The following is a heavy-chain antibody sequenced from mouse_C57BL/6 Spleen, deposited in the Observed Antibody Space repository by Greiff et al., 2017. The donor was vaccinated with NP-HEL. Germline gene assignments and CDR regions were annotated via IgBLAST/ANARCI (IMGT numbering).Heavy chain of an antibody. CDR1: GYAFTNYL. D-gene: IGHD1-1*01. CDR3: ARSDSLRSPWFAY. Sequence: VQLQQSGAELVRPGTSVKVSCKASGYAFTNYLIEWVKQRPGQGLEWIGVINPGSGGTNYNEKFKGKATLTADKSSSTAYMQLSSLTSEDSAVYFCARSDSLRSPWFAYWGQGTLVTVSA. CDR2: INPGSGGT. J-gene: IGHJ3*01. V-gene: IGHV1-54*01.